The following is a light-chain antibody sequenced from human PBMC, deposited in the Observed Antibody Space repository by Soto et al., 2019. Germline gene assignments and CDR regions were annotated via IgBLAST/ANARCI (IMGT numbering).Light chain of an antibody. V-gene: IGLV1-51*01. Sequence: TQPPSVSAAPGQKVTISCSGSSSNIGGNSVSWYQQLPGTAPKLLIYDDNKRPSGIPDRFSGSKSGTSATLGITGFQTGDEAEYYCGSWDSSLSAYVFGTGTRSPS. CDR1: SSNIGGNS. CDR3: GSWDSSLSAYV. CDR2: DDN. J-gene: IGLJ1*01.